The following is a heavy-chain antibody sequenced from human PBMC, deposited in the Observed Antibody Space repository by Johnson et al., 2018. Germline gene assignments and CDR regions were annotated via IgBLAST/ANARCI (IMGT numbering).Heavy chain of an antibody. Sequence: QVQLQESGGGVVQPGRSLRLSCAASGFTFSSFGMHWVRQAPGKGLEWVAITWYDGRNQYYTDSVNGRFTISRDNSKNKLYLQMNSLRPEDTAMSYCARDPQVLPTTFDIWGQGTMVTVSS. V-gene: IGHV3-33*01. D-gene: IGHD1-26*01. CDR2: TWYDGRNQ. CDR3: ARDPQVLPTTFDI. CDR1: GFTFSSFG. J-gene: IGHJ3*02.